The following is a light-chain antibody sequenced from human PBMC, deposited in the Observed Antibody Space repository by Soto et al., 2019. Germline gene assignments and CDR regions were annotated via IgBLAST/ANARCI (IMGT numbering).Light chain of an antibody. Sequence: DIQLTQSPSFLSASVGDRVTITCRASQGISSYLAWYQQKPGKAPKLLIYAASTLQSGVPSKFSGSGSGTEFTLTISSLQPEDFGTYYCQQVNSYPLTFGGGTNVEIK. V-gene: IGKV1-9*01. CDR2: AAS. CDR3: QQVNSYPLT. CDR1: QGISSY. J-gene: IGKJ4*01.